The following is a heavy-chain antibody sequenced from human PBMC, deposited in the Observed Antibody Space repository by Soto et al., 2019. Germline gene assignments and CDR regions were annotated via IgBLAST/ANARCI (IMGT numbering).Heavy chain of an antibody. V-gene: IGHV3-7*01. D-gene: IGHD1-1*01. CDR3: ARDRGGRRGWFGP. Sequence: GSLRLSCAASGFTFSSYWMSWVRQAPGKGLEWVANIKQDGSEKYYVDSVKGRFTISRDYAKNSLYLQLNSLRAEDTAVNYCARDRGGRRGWFGPWGQRSRGTVAS. J-gene: IGHJ5*01. CDR1: GFTFSSYW. CDR2: IKQDGSEK.